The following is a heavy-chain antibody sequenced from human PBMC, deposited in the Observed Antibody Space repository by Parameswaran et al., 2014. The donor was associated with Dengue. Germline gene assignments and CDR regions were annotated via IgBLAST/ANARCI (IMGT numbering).Heavy chain of an antibody. D-gene: IGHD2-21*01. V-gene: IGHV4-30-2*01. CDR2: IYHSGST. Sequence: WIRQPPGKGLEWIGYIYHSGSTFYSPSLESRVTISEDRSKNQFSLKLSSVTAADTAVYYCARSPCGAGTCYPGFESYMDVWGKGTTVTVSS. CDR3: ARSPCGAGTCYPGFESYMDV. J-gene: IGHJ6*03.